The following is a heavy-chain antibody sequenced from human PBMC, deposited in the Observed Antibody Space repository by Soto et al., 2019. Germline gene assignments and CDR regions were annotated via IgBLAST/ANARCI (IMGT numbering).Heavy chain of an antibody. V-gene: IGHV4-39*01. Sequence: PSETLSLTCTVSGGSISSSSYYWGWIRQPPGKGLEWIGSIYYSGSTYYNPSLKSRVTISVDTSKNQFSLKLSSVTAADTAVYYCARSVAGTGDNWFDPWGQGTLVTV. CDR3: ARSVAGTGDNWFDP. J-gene: IGHJ5*02. CDR2: IYYSGST. CDR1: GGSISSSSYY. D-gene: IGHD6-19*01.